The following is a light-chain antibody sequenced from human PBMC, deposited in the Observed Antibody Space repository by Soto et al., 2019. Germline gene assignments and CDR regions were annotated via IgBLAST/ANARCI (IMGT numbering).Light chain of an antibody. CDR1: QSVSSSY. J-gene: IGKJ4*01. V-gene: IGKV3-15*01. CDR3: QRYNNWPLT. CDR2: DTS. Sequence: EIVLTQSPGTLSLSPGERATLSCRASQSVSSSYLAWYQQKPGRAPRLLIYDTSTRATGVPARFSGSRSGTEFTLTINSLQSEDFAVYYCQRYNNWPLTFGGGTKVDIK.